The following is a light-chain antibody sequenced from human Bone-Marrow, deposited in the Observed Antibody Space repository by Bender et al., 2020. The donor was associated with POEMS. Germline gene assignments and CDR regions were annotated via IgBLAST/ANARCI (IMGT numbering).Light chain of an antibody. V-gene: IGLV2-14*02. Sequence: QSALTQPASVSGSPGQSITISCTGANINVGIYNLVSWYQHQPGKAPKLLIYEGSKRPSGVSTRFSGSRSGTSASLAISGLQSEDEADYYCAVWDDSLNGWVFGGGTKLTVL. CDR2: EGS. CDR3: AVWDDSLNGWV. J-gene: IGLJ3*02. CDR1: NINVGIYNL.